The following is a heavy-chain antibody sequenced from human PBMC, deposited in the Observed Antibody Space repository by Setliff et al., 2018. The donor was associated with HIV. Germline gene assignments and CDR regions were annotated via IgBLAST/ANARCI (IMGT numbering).Heavy chain of an antibody. CDR2: IYTSGNT. Sequence: PSETLSLTCTVSGGSISRGSYYWSWIRQPAGKGLEWIGRIYTSGNTNYNPSLKSRVTISVDTSKNQFSLKLSSVTAADTAVYYCARGGGDGYNYNYYYYGMDVWGQGTTVTVSS. J-gene: IGHJ6*02. D-gene: IGHD1-1*01. V-gene: IGHV4-61*02. CDR1: GGSISRGSYY. CDR3: ARGGGDGYNYNYYYYGMDV.